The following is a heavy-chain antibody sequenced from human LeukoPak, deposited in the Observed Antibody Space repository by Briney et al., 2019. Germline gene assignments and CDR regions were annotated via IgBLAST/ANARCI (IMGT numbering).Heavy chain of an antibody. D-gene: IGHD6-19*01. CDR2: ISADSGNT. CDR3: ARDSYRSGPTDF. Sequence: ASVKVSCKTSGYTFFSYGITWVRQSPVQGLEWMGWISADSGNTHYGKKFQGRVTMTKDTSTSTVYMELRSLRSDDTAIYYCARDSYRSGPTDFWGQGTLVTVSS. J-gene: IGHJ4*02. CDR1: GYTFFSYG. V-gene: IGHV1-18*04.